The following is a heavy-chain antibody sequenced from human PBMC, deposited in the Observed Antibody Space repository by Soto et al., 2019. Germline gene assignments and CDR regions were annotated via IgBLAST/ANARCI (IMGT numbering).Heavy chain of an antibody. CDR1: GGSISSGGYS. D-gene: IGHD6-13*01. J-gene: IGHJ4*02. CDR2: IYHSGST. V-gene: IGHV4-30-2*01. CDR3: ARVWGSSWYYDY. Sequence: SETLSLTCAVSGGSISSGGYSWSWIRQPPGKGLEWIGYIYHSGSTYYNPSLKSRVTISVDRSKNRFSLKLSSVTAADTAVYYCARVWGSSWYYDYWGQGTLVTVSS.